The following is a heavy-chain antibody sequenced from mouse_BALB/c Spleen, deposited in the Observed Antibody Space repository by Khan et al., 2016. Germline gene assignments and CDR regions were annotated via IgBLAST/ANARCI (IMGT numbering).Heavy chain of an antibody. Sequence: EVKLLESGPGLVKPSQSLSLTCTVTGYSITSDYAWYWIRQFPGNKLEWMGYISYSGSTSYNPSLKSRISITRDTSKNQCFLQLSSVTTEDTTTYYCARYYYGSSYVDYWGQGTTLTVSS. D-gene: IGHD1-1*01. J-gene: IGHJ2*01. V-gene: IGHV3-2*02. CDR3: ARYYYGSSYVDY. CDR2: ISYSGST. CDR1: GYSITSDYA.